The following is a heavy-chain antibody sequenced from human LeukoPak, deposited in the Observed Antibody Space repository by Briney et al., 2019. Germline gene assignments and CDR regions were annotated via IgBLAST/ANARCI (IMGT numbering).Heavy chain of an antibody. V-gene: IGHV1-2*02. CDR2: MNPNSGGT. CDR3: ARDSILGYSSSWWPFQH. Sequence: GASVKVPCNASGYTFTGYYMHWVRQAPGQGLEWMGWMNPNSGGTNYAQKFQGRVTMTRDTSISTAYMELSRLRSDDTAVYYCARDSILGYSSSWWPFQHWGQGTLVTVSS. D-gene: IGHD6-13*01. J-gene: IGHJ1*01. CDR1: GYTFTGYY.